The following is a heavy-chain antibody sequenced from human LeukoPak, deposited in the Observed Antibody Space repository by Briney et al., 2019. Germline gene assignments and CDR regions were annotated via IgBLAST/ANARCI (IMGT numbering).Heavy chain of an antibody. Sequence: PGGSLRLSCAASGFTFSDYAMHWVRQAPGKVLEWVAIISDDGIEKYYSDSKKGRFTISRDNSKNTLYLQMNSLRAEDTAVYYCARDLNWETYWGQGTLVSVSS. CDR2: ISDDGIEK. D-gene: IGHD7-27*01. J-gene: IGHJ4*02. CDR3: ARDLNWETY. V-gene: IGHV3-30*07. CDR1: GFTFSDYA.